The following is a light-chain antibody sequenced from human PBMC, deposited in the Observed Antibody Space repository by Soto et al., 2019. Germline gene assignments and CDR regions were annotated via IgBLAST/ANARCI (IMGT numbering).Light chain of an antibody. CDR3: LQHYTYPWT. CDR1: QGIGEG. J-gene: IGKJ1*01. V-gene: IGKV1-17*01. Sequence: DIQMTQSPSSLSASVGDRVTITCRASQGIGEGLGWYRQRAGKAPQRLIYVASTLGSWVPSRFSGSGSGTEFTLTIRSLQREDSATYYCLQHYTYPWTFVQGTKVELK. CDR2: VAS.